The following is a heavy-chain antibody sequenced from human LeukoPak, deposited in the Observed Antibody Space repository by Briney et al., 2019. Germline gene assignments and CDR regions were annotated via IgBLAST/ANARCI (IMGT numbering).Heavy chain of an antibody. CDR2: ISWNSGSI. V-gene: IGHV3-9*01. D-gene: IGHD1/OR15-1a*01. J-gene: IGHJ6*03. Sequence: PGGSLRLSCAASGFTFSSYSMNWVRQAPGKGLEWVSGISWNSGSIGYADSVKGRFTISRDNAKNSLYLQMNSLRAEDTALYYCARATNYYYYYMDVWGKGTTVTISS. CDR3: ARATNYYYYYMDV. CDR1: GFTFSSYS.